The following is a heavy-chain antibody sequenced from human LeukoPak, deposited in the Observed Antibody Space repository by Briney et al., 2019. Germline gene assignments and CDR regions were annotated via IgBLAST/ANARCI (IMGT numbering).Heavy chain of an antibody. Sequence: RPGGSLRLSCAASGFTFSIYAMAWVRQAPGKGLEWVSTITVSGGTTYYADSVKGRFTISRDNSKNTLYLEMNSLRAEDTALYYCATDLRVEQLGPLDYWGQGNLVTVSS. V-gene: IGHV3-23*01. CDR3: ATDLRVEQLGPLDY. D-gene: IGHD6-6*01. CDR2: ITVSGGTT. J-gene: IGHJ4*02. CDR1: GFTFSIYA.